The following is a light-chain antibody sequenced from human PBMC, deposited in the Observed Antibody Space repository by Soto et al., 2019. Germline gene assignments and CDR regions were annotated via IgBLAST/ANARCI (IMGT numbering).Light chain of an antibody. CDR1: QSVSSSY. V-gene: IGKV3-20*01. CDR2: GAS. CDR3: QQYSYSLPYT. J-gene: IGKJ2*01. Sequence: EIVLTQSPGTLSLSPGERATLSCRASQSVSSSYLAWYQQKPCQAPRLLIYGASSRATGIPDRFSGSGSGTDFPLTISRLEPEDFAVYYCQQYSYSLPYTFGQGTKLEI.